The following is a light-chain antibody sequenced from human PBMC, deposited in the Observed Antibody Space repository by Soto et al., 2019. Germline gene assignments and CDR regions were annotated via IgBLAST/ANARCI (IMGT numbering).Light chain of an antibody. J-gene: IGKJ3*01. CDR2: AAS. V-gene: IGKV1-27*01. CDR1: QGITNS. CDR3: QGYSSARFT. Sequence: DIQMTQSPSSLSASVGDRVTITCRASQGITNSLAWYQQKPGKIPKLLIYAASTLESGVPSRFSGSGSGTDFTLTISCLQAEDVATYYCQGYSSARFTFGPGTKVDIK.